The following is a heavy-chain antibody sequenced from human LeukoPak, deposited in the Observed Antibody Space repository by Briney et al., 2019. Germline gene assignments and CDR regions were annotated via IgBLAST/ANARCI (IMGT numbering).Heavy chain of an antibody. CDR1: GFTFDDYA. V-gene: IGHV3-9*01. CDR2: ISWNSGSI. J-gene: IGHJ4*02. CDR3: AKDIVRDIVVVPAARGFDY. Sequence: PGRSLRLSCAASGFTFDDYAMHWVRQAPGKGLEWVSGISWNSGSIGYADSVKGRFTISRDDAKNSLYLQMNSLRAEDTALYYCAKDIVRDIVVVPAARGFDYWGQGTLVTVSS. D-gene: IGHD2-2*01.